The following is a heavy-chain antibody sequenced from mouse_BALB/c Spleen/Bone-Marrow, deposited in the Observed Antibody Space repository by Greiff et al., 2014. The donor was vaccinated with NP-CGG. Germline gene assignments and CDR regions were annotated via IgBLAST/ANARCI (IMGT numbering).Heavy chain of an antibody. V-gene: IGHV2-6*02. Sequence: VQGVESGPGLVAPSQSLSITCTVSGFSFTSYGVHWVRQPPGKGLEWLVVIWSDGSTTYNSALKSRLSISKDNSKSQVFLKMNSLQTDDTAIYYCARNYGNYVGAMDYWGQGTSVTVSS. CDR3: ARNYGNYVGAMDY. CDR2: IWSDGST. D-gene: IGHD2-1*01. J-gene: IGHJ4*01. CDR1: GFSFTSYG.